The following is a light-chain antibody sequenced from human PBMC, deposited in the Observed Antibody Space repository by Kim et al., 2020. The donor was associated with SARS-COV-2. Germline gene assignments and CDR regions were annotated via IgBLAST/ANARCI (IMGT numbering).Light chain of an antibody. J-gene: IGKJ2*01. Sequence: AIRITQSPSSLSASTGDRVTITCRASQGISSYLAWYQQKPGKAPKLLIYAASTLQSGVPSRFSGSGSGTDFTLTISCLQSEDFATSYCQQYYSYGYTFGQGTKLEI. CDR2: AAS. CDR3: QQYYSYGYT. V-gene: IGKV1-8*01. CDR1: QGISSY.